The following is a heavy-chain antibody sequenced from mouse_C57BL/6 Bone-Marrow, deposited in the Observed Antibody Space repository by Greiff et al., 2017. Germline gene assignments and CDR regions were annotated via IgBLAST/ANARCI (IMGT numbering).Heavy chain of an antibody. CDR3: ARRGGSTVVAHFDV. D-gene: IGHD1-1*01. CDR1: GYTFTSYW. J-gene: IGHJ1*03. Sequence: QVQLQQPGAELVKPGASVKLSCKASGYTFTSYWMHWVKQRPGQGLEWIGEIDPSDSYTNYNQKFKGKSTLTVAKSSRTAYMQLSSLTSEDSAVYYCARRGGSTVVAHFDVWGTGTTVTVSS. V-gene: IGHV1-69*01. CDR2: IDPSDSYT.